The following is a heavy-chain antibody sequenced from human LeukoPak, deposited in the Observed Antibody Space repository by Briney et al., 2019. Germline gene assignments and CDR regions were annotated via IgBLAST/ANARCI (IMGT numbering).Heavy chain of an antibody. V-gene: IGHV1-69*04. CDR2: IIPIFGIA. Sequence: GASVKVSCKASGGTFSSYAISWVRQAPGQGLEWMGRIIPIFGIANYAQKFQGRVTITADKSTSTAYMELSSLRSEDTAVYYCARGAAAAGYYYYYCMDDWGQGTTVTVSS. CDR1: GGTFSSYA. CDR3: ARGAAAAGYYYYYCMDD. D-gene: IGHD6-13*01. J-gene: IGHJ6*02.